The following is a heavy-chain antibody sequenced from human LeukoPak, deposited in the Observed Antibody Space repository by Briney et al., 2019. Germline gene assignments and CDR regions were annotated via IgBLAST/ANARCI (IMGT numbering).Heavy chain of an antibody. Sequence: SETLSLTCTVSGDSISSSSSYWGWIRQPPGKGLEWIGNIYYSGSTYYNPSLKSRVTISVDTSKNQFSLKLSSVTAADTAVYYCARESPMLVRSGWFDPWGQGTLVTVSS. CDR2: IYYSGST. CDR3: ARESPMLVRSGWFDP. V-gene: IGHV4-39*07. D-gene: IGHD6-13*01. CDR1: GDSISSSSSY. J-gene: IGHJ5*02.